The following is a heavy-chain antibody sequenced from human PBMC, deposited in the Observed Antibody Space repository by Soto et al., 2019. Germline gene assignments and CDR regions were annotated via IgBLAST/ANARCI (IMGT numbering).Heavy chain of an antibody. CDR2: IIPIFGTA. V-gene: IGHV1-69*01. J-gene: IGHJ3*02. D-gene: IGHD6-19*01. CDR1: GGTFSSYA. Sequence: QVQLVQSGAEVKKPGSAVKVSCKASGGTFSSYAISWVRQAPGQGLEWMGGIIPIFGTANYAQKYQGRVTITADESTSTAYKELSSLRSEDTAVYYCARDPQAGQWLGYGAFDIWGQGTMVTISS. CDR3: ARDPQAGQWLGYGAFDI.